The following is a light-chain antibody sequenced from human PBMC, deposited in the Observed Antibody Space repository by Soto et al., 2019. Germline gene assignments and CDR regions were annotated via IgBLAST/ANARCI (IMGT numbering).Light chain of an antibody. Sequence: EVVLTQSPGTLSLSPGERATLSCRASQNIRGNELAWYQQKPGQAPRLRIYRGSSRATGIPDRFSGRGSGTDFTLTISRLEPEDFAVYYCQDYGTSAPWTFGQGDKV. CDR1: QNIRGNE. J-gene: IGKJ1*01. V-gene: IGKV3-20*01. CDR3: QDYGTSAPWT. CDR2: RGS.